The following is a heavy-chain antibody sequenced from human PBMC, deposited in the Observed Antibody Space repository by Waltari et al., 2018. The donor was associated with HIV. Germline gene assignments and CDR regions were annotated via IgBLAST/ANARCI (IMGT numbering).Heavy chain of an antibody. CDR2: TTTTSYYL. CDR3: ASGGWYSSRWTFDY. V-gene: IGHV3-21*01. J-gene: IGHJ4*02. CDR1: GFSFSSYS. D-gene: IGHD6-13*01. Sequence: EVQLVESGGGPVKPGGSLRLSCAASGFSFSSYSMNCVGQDPGKGLGWVATTTTTSYYLSYSDSVRRRSSIARDNAENWLYMQMNSMGVEDTAVYDCASGGWYSSRWTFDYWGQGTLVTVSS.